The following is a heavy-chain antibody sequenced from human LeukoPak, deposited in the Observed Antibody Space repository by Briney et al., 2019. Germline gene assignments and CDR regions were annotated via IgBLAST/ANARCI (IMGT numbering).Heavy chain of an antibody. CDR1: GFTFDDYA. V-gene: IGHV3-43D*03. D-gene: IGHD2-15*01. Sequence: GGSLRLSCAASGFTFDDYAMHWVRQAPGKGLEWVSLISWDGGSTYYADSVKGRFTISRDNSKNSLYLQMNSLRAEDTALYYCAKDSDGRGSAETHFDYWGQGTLVTVSS. J-gene: IGHJ4*02. CDR2: ISWDGGST. CDR3: AKDSDGRGSAETHFDY.